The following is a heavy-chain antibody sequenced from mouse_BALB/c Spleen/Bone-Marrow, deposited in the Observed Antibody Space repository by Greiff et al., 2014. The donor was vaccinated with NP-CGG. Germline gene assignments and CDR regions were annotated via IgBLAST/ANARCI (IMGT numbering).Heavy chain of an antibody. J-gene: IGHJ4*01. Sequence: VQLQQSGAELVKPGASVKLSCKASGYTFTSYWMHWVKQRPGQGLEWIGEINPSNGRTNYNEKFKSKATLTVDKSSSTVYMQLSSLTSEDSAVYYCAREDILYAMDYWGQGTSVTVSS. CDR3: AREDILYAMDY. CDR2: INPSNGRT. V-gene: IGHV1S81*02. CDR1: GYTFTSYW.